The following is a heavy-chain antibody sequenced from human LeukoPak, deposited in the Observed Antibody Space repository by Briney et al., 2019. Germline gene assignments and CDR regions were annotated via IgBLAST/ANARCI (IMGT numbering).Heavy chain of an antibody. CDR1: GYTFNAYY. V-gene: IGHV1-2*02. J-gene: IGHJ4*02. CDR2: INPHSGGA. CDR3: AREDQLAPLQAQRPLDY. Sequence: ASVKVSCKASGYTFNAYYIHWVRQAPGQGLEWMGWINPHSGGADYAQKFQGRVTMTRDTSITTVYMELGSLRSDDTAVYFCAREDQLAPLQAQRPLDYWGRGSLVTVSS. D-gene: IGHD1-1*01.